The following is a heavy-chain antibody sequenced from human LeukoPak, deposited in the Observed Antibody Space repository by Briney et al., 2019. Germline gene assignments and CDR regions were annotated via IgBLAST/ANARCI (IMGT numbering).Heavy chain of an antibody. D-gene: IGHD2-15*01. Sequence: GGSLRLSCAASGFTFSSYWMHWVRQAPGKGLVWVSRINSDGSSTNYADSVKGRFTISRDNAKNTLYLQMNSLRAEDTAVYYCAREVACSGGSCYSRFFDYWGQGTLVIVSS. CDR2: INSDGSST. CDR3: AREVACSGGSCYSRFFDY. CDR1: GFTFSSYW. V-gene: IGHV3-74*01. J-gene: IGHJ4*02.